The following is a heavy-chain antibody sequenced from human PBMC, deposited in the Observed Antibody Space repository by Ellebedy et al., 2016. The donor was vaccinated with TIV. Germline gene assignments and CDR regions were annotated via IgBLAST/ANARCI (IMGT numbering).Heavy chain of an antibody. V-gene: IGHV4-39*02. Sequence: MPSETLSLTCTVSGDSIDYSPYSWGCIRQSTGQGLERIGARKYSGSTQYNPSLKSRVTISVDPSKSHFSLRLSSVTAADTAVYFCSSLVSGFYYAMDVWGQGTAVTVSS. CDR3: SSLVSGFYYAMDV. CDR2: RKYSGST. D-gene: IGHD2-21*01. J-gene: IGHJ6*02. CDR1: GDSIDYSPYS.